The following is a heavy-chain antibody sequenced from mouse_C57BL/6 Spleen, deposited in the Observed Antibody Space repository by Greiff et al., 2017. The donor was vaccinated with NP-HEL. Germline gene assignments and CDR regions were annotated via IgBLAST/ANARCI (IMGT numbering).Heavy chain of an antibody. CDR1: GFTFSSYA. CDR3: ARPGSSHWYFDV. D-gene: IGHD1-1*01. V-gene: IGHV5-4*01. J-gene: IGHJ1*03. Sequence: EVQLVESGGGLVKPGGSLKLSCAASGFTFSSYAMSWVRQTPEKRLEWVATISDGGSYTYYPDNVKGRFTISRDNAKNNLYLQMSHLKSEDTAMYYCARPGSSHWYFDVWGTGTTVTVSS. CDR2: ISDGGSYT.